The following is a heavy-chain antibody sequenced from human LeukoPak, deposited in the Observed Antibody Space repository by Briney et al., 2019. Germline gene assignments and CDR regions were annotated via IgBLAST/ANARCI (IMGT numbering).Heavy chain of an antibody. Sequence: PGGSLRLSCAASGFTFSSYGMHWVRQAPGKGLEWVAFIRYDGSNKYYADSVKGRFTISRDNSKNTMYLQMNSLRAEDTAVYYCAKDLKRLSWGFGAFDIWGQGTMVTVSS. D-gene: IGHD3-16*02. CDR3: AKDLKRLSWGFGAFDI. CDR2: IRYDGSNK. V-gene: IGHV3-30*02. J-gene: IGHJ3*02. CDR1: GFTFSSYG.